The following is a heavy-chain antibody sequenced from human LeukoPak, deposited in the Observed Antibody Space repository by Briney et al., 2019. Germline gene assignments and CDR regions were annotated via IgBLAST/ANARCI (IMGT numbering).Heavy chain of an antibody. J-gene: IGHJ3*02. D-gene: IGHD1-20*01. Sequence: SETLSLTCAVYGGSFSGYYWSWIRQPPGKGLEWIGEINHSGSTNYNPSLKSRVTISVDTPKNQFSLKLSSVTAADTAVYYCARRYYWGSGAFDIWGQGTMVTVSS. CDR1: GGSFSGYY. CDR2: INHSGST. V-gene: IGHV4-34*01. CDR3: ARRYYWGSGAFDI.